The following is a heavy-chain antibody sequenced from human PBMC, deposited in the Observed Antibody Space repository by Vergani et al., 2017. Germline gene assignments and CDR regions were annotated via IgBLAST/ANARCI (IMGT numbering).Heavy chain of an antibody. J-gene: IGHJ1*01. V-gene: IGHV3-30*03. CDR2: ISYDGTQK. CDR1: GFNFNIYG. D-gene: IGHD1-1*01. Sequence: QVHLVESGGGVVQSGRSLRLSCAASGFNFNIYGMHWVRQAPGKGLEWVAVISYDGTQKYYADSVKGRFTISRDNSKSTLYLQMNSLRTEDTAVYYCATKSCGTPGCQIGYFREWGQGTLVTVSS. CDR3: ATKSCGTPGCQIGYFRE.